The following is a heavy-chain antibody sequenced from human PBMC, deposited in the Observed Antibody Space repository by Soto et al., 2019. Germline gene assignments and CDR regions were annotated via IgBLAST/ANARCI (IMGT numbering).Heavy chain of an antibody. J-gene: IGHJ6*02. CDR3: ARRGGSSSRYYYYALDV. CDR1: SGSMNNGGYY. V-gene: IGHV4-31*03. CDR2: IYSNGDT. D-gene: IGHD6-6*01. Sequence: NPSETLSLTCSVSSGSMNNGGYYWSWIRQLPGKGLEWIGYIYSNGDTYYNPSLKSRVTISVDTSKNQFSLNLTSVTAADTAVYYCARRGGSSSRYYYYALDVWGQGTTVTSP.